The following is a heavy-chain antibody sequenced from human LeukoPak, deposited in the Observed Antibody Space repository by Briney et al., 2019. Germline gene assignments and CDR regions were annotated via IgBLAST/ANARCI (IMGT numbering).Heavy chain of an antibody. D-gene: IGHD6-19*01. V-gene: IGHV3-53*01. J-gene: IGHJ4*02. CDR3: TYSGWSIYYFDY. CDR1: GFTVSSNY. Sequence: PGGSLRLSCAASGFTVSSNYMSWVRQAPGKGLEWVSIIYSGGNTHYADSVKGRFTISRDNSKNTLYLQMNSLRAEDTAVYYCTYSGWSIYYFDYWGQGTLVTVSS. CDR2: IYSGGNT.